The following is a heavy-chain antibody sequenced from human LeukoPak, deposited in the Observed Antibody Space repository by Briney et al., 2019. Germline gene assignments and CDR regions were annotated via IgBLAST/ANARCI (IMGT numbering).Heavy chain of an antibody. Sequence: SETLSLTCTVSGGSISSSSYYWGWIRQPPGKGLEWIGSIYYSGSTHYNPSLKSRVTISVDTSKNQFSLKLSSVTAADTAVYYCARHARRYYYYYGMDVWGQGTTVTVSS. J-gene: IGHJ6*02. CDR1: GGSISSSSYY. V-gene: IGHV4-39*01. CDR3: ARHARRYYYYYGMDV. CDR2: IYYSGST.